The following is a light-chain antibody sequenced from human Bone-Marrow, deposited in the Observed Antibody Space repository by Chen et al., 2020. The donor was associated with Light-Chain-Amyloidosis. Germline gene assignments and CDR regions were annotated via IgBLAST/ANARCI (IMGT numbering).Light chain of an antibody. Sequence: SYELTQPPSVSVSPGQTARITCSGDDLPTKYAYWYQQKPGQATVLVIHRDTERPSGISERFSGSSSETTATLTISRVQAEDEADYHCQSADSSGTYEVIFGGGTKLTVL. CDR3: QSADSSGTYEVI. J-gene: IGLJ2*01. CDR1: DLPTKY. V-gene: IGLV3-25*03. CDR2: RDT.